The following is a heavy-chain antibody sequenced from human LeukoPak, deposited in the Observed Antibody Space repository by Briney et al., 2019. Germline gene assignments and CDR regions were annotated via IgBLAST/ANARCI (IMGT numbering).Heavy chain of an antibody. CDR3: AVSPTIVVVPAALDY. J-gene: IGHJ4*02. V-gene: IGHV3-48*04. D-gene: IGHD2-2*01. CDR1: GFTFSSYS. CDR2: ISSSSSTI. Sequence: GGSLRLSCAASGFTFSSYSMNWVRQAPGKGLEWVSYISSSSSTIYYADSVKGRFTISRDNAKNSLYLQMNSLRAEDTAVYYCAVSPTIVVVPAALDYWGQGTLVTVSS.